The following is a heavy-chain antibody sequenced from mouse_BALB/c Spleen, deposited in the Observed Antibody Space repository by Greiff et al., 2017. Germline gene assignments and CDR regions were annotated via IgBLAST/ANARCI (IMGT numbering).Heavy chain of an antibody. CDR2: ISSGSSTI. CDR3: ARGGFAY. Sequence: VQLKESGGGLVQPGGSRKLSCAASGFTFSSFGMHWVRQAPEKGLEWVAYISSGSSTIYYADTVKGRFTISRDNPKNTLFLQMTSLRSEDTAMYYCARGGFAYWGQGTLVTVSA. V-gene: IGHV5-17*02. CDR1: GFTFSSFG. J-gene: IGHJ3*01.